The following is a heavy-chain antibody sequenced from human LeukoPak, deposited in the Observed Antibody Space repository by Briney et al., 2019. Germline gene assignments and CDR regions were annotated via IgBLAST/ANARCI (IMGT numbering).Heavy chain of an antibody. CDR1: GGTFSSYA. Sequence: GASVKVSCKASGGTFSSYAISWVRQAPGQGLEWMGGIIPIFGTANYAQKFQGRVTITADESTSIAYMELSSLRSEDTAVYYCASGLRFLEFASGFDPWGQGTLVTVSS. CDR3: ASGLRFLEFASGFDP. CDR2: IIPIFGTA. V-gene: IGHV1-69*13. J-gene: IGHJ5*02. D-gene: IGHD3-3*01.